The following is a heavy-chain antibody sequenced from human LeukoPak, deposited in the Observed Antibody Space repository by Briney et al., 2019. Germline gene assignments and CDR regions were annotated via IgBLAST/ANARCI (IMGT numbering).Heavy chain of an antibody. Sequence: QAGGSLRLSCAASGFTFSSYGMHWVRQAPGKGLEWVAVISYDGSNKYYADSVKGRFTISRDNSKNTLYLQMNSLRAEDTAVYYCAKDRGTTSFYMDVWGKGTTVTVSS. D-gene: IGHD1-26*01. CDR3: AKDRGTTSFYMDV. CDR2: ISYDGSNK. J-gene: IGHJ6*03. CDR1: GFTFSSYG. V-gene: IGHV3-30*18.